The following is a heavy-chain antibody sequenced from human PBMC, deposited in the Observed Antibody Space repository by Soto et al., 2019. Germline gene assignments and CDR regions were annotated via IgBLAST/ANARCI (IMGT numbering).Heavy chain of an antibody. J-gene: IGHJ4*02. V-gene: IGHV4-31*03. CDR1: GASINSGGYY. Sequence: SETLSLTCTVSGASINSGGYYWSWIRQLPGKGLEWIGYNYFSGSTYYNPSLESRVTISLDTSQNQFSLKLSSVTAADTAVYYCARHKDTSSRYLLPDFWGQGTLVTVSS. CDR3: ARHKDTSSRYLLPDF. CDR2: NYFSGST. D-gene: IGHD6-13*01.